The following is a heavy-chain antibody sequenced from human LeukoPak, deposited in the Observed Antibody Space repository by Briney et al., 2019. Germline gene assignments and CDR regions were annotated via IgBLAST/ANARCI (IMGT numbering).Heavy chain of an antibody. CDR2: IYYSGST. CDR1: GGSISNYY. V-gene: IGHV4-59*01. Sequence: SETLSLTCTVSGGSISNYYWNWIRQPPGKGLEWIGYIYYSGSTNYNPSLKSRVTISVDTSKNQFSLKLSSVTAADTAVYYCARTTEGGYTYDYFYYYYMDVWGKGTTVTISS. CDR3: ARTTEGGYTYDYFYYYYMDV. J-gene: IGHJ6*03. D-gene: IGHD5-18*01.